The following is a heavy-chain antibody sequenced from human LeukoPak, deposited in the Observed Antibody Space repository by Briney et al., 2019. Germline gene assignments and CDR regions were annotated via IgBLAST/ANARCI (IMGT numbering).Heavy chain of an antibody. D-gene: IGHD5-18*01. J-gene: IGHJ4*02. V-gene: IGHV4-4*07. CDR1: GGSISSYY. CDR2: IYTSGST. Sequence: SETLSLTCTVSGGSISSYYWSWIRQPAGKGLEWIGRIYTSGSTNYNPSLKSRVTISVDTSKNQFSLKLSSVTAADTAVYYCARLVGTAMAPSFDYWGQGTLVTVSS. CDR3: ARLVGTAMAPSFDY.